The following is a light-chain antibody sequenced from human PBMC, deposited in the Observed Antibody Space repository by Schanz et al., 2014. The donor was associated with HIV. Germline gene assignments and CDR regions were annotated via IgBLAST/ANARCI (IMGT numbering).Light chain of an antibody. Sequence: QSALTQPASVSGSPGQSITISCTGTNSDVGGYDYVSWYQQHPGKAPKLIIYDVNYRPSGSSNRFSGSKSGSTASLAIFGLQAEDEADYYCQSFDSSVSGVVFGGGTKLTVL. J-gene: IGLJ2*01. CDR1: NSDVGGYDY. CDR3: QSFDSSVSGVV. CDR2: DVN. V-gene: IGLV2-14*01.